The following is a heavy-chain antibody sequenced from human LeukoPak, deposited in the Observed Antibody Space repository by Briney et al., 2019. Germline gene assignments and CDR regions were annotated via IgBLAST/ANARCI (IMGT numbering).Heavy chain of an antibody. V-gene: IGHV1-8*03. CDR3: ARGKSWFDP. J-gene: IGHJ5*02. CDR1: GYTFTSYD. Sequence: ASVKVSCKASGYTFTSYDINWVRQATGQGLEWMGWMNPNSGNTGYAQKFQGRVTITRNTSISTAYMELSSLRSEDPAVYYWARGKSWFDPWGQGTLVTVSS. CDR2: MNPNSGNT.